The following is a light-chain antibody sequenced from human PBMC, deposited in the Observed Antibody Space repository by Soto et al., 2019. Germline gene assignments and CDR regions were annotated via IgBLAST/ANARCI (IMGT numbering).Light chain of an antibody. V-gene: IGLV2-14*03. CDR3: SSYTSTNTGV. CDR1: SIDVGAYDY. CDR2: DVS. J-gene: IGLJ2*01. Sequence: QSALTQPASVSGSPGQSITISCTGTSIDVGAYDYVSWYQQHPGKAPKLMIYDVSNRPSGVSNRFSGSKSANTASLTISGLQADDEADYYCSSYTSTNTGVFGGGTKLTVL.